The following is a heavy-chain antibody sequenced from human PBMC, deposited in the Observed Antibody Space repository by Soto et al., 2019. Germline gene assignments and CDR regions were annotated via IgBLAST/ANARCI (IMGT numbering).Heavy chain of an antibody. CDR3: ARSVKYYDILTGYYFDY. J-gene: IGHJ4*02. Sequence: SETLSLTCTVSGGSISSGGYYWSWIRQHPGKGLEWIGYIYYSGSTYYNPSLKSRVTISVDTSKNQFSLKLSSVTAADTAVYYCARSVKYYDILTGYYFDYWGQGTLVTVSS. CDR1: GGSISSGGYY. CDR2: IYYSGST. D-gene: IGHD3-9*01. V-gene: IGHV4-31*03.